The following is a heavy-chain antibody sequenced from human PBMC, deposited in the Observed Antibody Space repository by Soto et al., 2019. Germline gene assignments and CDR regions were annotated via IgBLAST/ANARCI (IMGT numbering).Heavy chain of an antibody. CDR1: GYTFTGYY. J-gene: IGHJ5*02. CDR2: INLNSGGT. CDR3: AALSIAARPSNWFDP. V-gene: IGHV1-2*02. Sequence: ASVKVSCKASGYTFTGYYMHWVRQAPGQGLEWMGWINLNSGGTNYAQKFQGRVTMTRDTSISTAYMELSRLRSDDTAVYYCAALSIAARPSNWFDPWGQGTLVTVSS. D-gene: IGHD6-6*01.